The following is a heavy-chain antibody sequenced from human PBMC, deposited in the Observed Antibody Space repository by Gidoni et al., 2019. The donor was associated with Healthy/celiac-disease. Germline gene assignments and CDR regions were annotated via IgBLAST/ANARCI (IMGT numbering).Heavy chain of an antibody. CDR1: GGPISSSNW. V-gene: IGHV4-4*02. D-gene: IGHD1-26*01. CDR2: IYHSGST. J-gene: IGHJ4*02. Sequence: QVQLQESGPGLVKPSGTLSLTCAVSGGPISSSNWWSWVRQPPGKGLEWIGEIYHSGSTNYNPSLKSRVTISVDKSKNQFSLKLSSVTAADTAVYYCAREVIYEKWEPHFDYWGQGTLVTVSS. CDR3: AREVIYEKWEPHFDY.